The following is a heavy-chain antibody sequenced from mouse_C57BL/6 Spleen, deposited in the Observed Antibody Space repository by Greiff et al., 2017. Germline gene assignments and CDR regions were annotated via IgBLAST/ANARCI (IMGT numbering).Heavy chain of an antibody. D-gene: IGHD2-4*01. CDR1: GYSFTSYY. J-gene: IGHJ3*01. Sequence: VKLMESGPELVKPGASVKISCKASGYSFTSYYIHWVKQRPGQGLEWIGWIYPGSGNTKYNEKFKGKATLTADTSSSTAYMQLSSLTSEDSAVYYCARDYDYDGAWFAYWGQGTLVTVSA. V-gene: IGHV1-66*01. CDR3: ARDYDYDGAWFAY. CDR2: IYPGSGNT.